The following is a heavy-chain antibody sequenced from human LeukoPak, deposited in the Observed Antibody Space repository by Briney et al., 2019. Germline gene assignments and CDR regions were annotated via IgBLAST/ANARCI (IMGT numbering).Heavy chain of an antibody. CDR3: ARRPTFSGYDFRDAFDI. J-gene: IGHJ3*02. D-gene: IGHD5-12*01. V-gene: IGHV5-51*01. CDR2: IYPGDSDT. CDR1: GYSFTSYW. Sequence: GESLKISCKGSGYSFTSYWIGWVRQMPGKGLEWMGIIYPGDSDTRYSPSFQGQVTISADKSISTAYLQWSSLKASDTAMYYCARRPTFSGYDFRDAFDIWGQGTMVTVSS.